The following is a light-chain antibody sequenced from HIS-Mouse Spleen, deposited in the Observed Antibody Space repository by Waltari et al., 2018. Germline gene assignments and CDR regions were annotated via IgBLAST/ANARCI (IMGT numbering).Light chain of an antibody. V-gene: IGLV2-11*01. CDR3: CSYAGSYTWV. Sequence: QSALTQPRSVSGSPGQSVTISCTGTSSDVGGYNYVSWYQQHPGKAPNLMIYYVSKRPSGVPDRFSGSKSGNTASLTISGLQAEDEADYYCCSYAGSYTWVFGGGTKLTVL. CDR2: YVS. J-gene: IGLJ3*02. CDR1: SSDVGGYNY.